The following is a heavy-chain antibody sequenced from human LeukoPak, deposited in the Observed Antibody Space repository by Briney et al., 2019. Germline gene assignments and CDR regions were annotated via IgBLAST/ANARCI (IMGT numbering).Heavy chain of an antibody. CDR2: IYYSGST. D-gene: IGHD3-22*01. V-gene: IGHV4-59*01. CDR1: GGSISSYY. Sequence: PSETLSLTCTVSGGSISSYYWNWIRQPPGKGLEWIGYIYYSGSTNYNPSLKSRVTISVDTSKNRFSLRLSSVTAADTAVYYCARAGEQGDYYDSSGSLDYWGQGTLVTVSS. J-gene: IGHJ4*02. CDR3: ARAGEQGDYYDSSGSLDY.